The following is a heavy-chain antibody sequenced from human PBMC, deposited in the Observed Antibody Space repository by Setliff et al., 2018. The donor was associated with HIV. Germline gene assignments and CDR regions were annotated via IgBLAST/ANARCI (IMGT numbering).Heavy chain of an antibody. J-gene: IGHJ4*02. CDR1: RFTFTSAA. CDR2: IVVGSGNT. Sequence: GASVKVSCKASRFTFTSAAVQWVRQARGQRPEWIGWIVVGSGNTKYAQRFQERVTITRDMSTRTAYMELSSLRSEDTAVYYCAVDLGDYYYDTTDYYYGGGLGYWGQGTLVTVLL. V-gene: IGHV1-58*01. CDR3: AVDLGDYYYDTTDYYYGGGLGY. D-gene: IGHD3-22*01.